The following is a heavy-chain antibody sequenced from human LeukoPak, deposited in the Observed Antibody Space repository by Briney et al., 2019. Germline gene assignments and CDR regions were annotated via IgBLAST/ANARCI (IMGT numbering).Heavy chain of an antibody. V-gene: IGHV3-23*01. CDR2: ISGSGGST. CDR3: ARPPSYLGYCSSTSCPFDY. Sequence: PGGSLRLSCAASGFTFSSYAMSWVRQAPGKGLEWVSAISGSGGSTYYADSVKGRFTISRDNSKSTLYLQMNSLRAEDTAVYYCARPPSYLGYCSSTSCPFDYWGQGTLVTVSS. D-gene: IGHD2-2*01. J-gene: IGHJ4*02. CDR1: GFTFSSYA.